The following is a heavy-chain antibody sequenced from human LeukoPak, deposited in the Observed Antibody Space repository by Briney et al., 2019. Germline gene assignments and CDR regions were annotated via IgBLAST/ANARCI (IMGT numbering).Heavy chain of an antibody. CDR1: GYTFTGYY. V-gene: IGHV1-2*04. J-gene: IGHJ6*02. CDR2: INPNSGGT. D-gene: IGHD3-22*01. CDR3: ARGPYDSSGYYWTYYGMDV. Sequence: ASVKVSCKASGYTFTGYYMHWVRQAPGQGLEWMGWINPNSGGTNYAQKFQGWVTMTRDTSISTAYMELSRLRSDDTAVYYCARGPYDSSGYYWTYYGMDVWGQGTTVTVSS.